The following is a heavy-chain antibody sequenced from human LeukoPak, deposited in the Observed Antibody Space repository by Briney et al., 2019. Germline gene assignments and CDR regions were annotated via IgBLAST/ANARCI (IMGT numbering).Heavy chain of an antibody. V-gene: IGHV4-61*02. CDR2: IYTSGST. CDR3: ARDYGGNLDY. CDR1: GGSISSGSYY. J-gene: IGHJ4*02. D-gene: IGHD4-23*01. Sequence: SETLSLTCTVSGGSISSGSYYWSWIRQPAGKGLEWIGRIYTSGSTNYNPSLKSRVTMSVDTSKNQFSLKLSSVTAADTAVYYCARDYGGNLDYWGQGTLVTVSS.